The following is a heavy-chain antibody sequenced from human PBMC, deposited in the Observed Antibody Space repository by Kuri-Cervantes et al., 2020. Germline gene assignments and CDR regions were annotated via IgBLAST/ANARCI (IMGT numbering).Heavy chain of an antibody. CDR2: IYYSGST. Sequence: ESLKISCTVSGGSISSYYWSWIRQPPGKGLEWIGYIYYSGSTNYNPSLKSRVTISVDTSKNQFSLKLSSVTAADTAVYYCARRKGVTMIVVVKGYYFDYWGQGTLVTVSS. D-gene: IGHD3-22*01. CDR3: ARRKGVTMIVVVKGYYFDY. J-gene: IGHJ4*02. CDR1: GGSISSYY. V-gene: IGHV4-59*12.